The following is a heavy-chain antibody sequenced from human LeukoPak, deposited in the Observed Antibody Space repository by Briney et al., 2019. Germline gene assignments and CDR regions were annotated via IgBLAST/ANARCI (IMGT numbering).Heavy chain of an antibody. CDR2: ISYDGSNK. Sequence: GGSLRLSCAASGFTFSSYAMHWVRQAPGKGLEWVAVISYDGSNKYYADSVEGRFTISRDNSKNTLYLQMNSLRAEDTAVYYCARARTVVTSKDYWGQGTLVTVSS. V-gene: IGHV3-30-3*01. D-gene: IGHD2-21*02. CDR3: ARARTVVTSKDY. J-gene: IGHJ4*02. CDR1: GFTFSSYA.